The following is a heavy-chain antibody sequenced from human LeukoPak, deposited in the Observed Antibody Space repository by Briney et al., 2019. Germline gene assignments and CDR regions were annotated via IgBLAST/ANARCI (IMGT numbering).Heavy chain of an antibody. CDR3: ARVYNWNDGDYYYGMDV. Sequence: GESLKISCKGSGYSFTSYWIGWVRQMPGKGLEWMGIIYPGDSDTRYSPSFQGQVTISADKSISTAYLQWSSLKASDTAMYYCARVYNWNDGDYYYGMDVCGKGTTVTVSS. V-gene: IGHV5-51*01. CDR2: IYPGDSDT. CDR1: GYSFTSYW. D-gene: IGHD1-1*01. J-gene: IGHJ6*04.